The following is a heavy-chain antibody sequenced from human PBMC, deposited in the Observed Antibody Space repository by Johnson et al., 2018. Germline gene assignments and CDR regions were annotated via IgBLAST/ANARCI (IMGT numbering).Heavy chain of an antibody. Sequence: QVQLVQSGGGVVQPGRSLRLSCTASAISFRGYGMHWVRKAPGKGLEWVAVVSYDGIDKYYADSVKGRFTISRDNSKNTLYLQMNSLRVEETAVYYCAKDVGQQLFTHWFGPWGQGTLVTVSS. J-gene: IGHJ5*02. D-gene: IGHD6-13*01. CDR2: VSYDGIDK. V-gene: IGHV3-30*18. CDR1: AISFRGYG. CDR3: AKDVGQQLFTHWFGP.